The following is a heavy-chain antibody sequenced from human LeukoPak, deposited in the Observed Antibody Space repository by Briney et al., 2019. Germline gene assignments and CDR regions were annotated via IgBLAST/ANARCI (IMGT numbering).Heavy chain of an antibody. J-gene: IGHJ5*02. V-gene: IGHV3-21*01. D-gene: IGHD2/OR15-2a*01. CDR2: ISSSGNYL. Sequence: PGGSLRLSCAASGFTFDDYAMHWARQSPGKGLEWVACISSSGNYLYYADSVKGRFIISRDDDKNSLHLQMNILRAEDTAVYYCVRDHQPEVPTSDNSPSAWGQGTLVTVSS. CDR1: GFTFDDYA. CDR3: VRDHQPEVPTSDNSPSA.